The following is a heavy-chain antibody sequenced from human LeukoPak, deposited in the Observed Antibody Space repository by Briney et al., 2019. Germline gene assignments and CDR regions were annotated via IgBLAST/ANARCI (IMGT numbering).Heavy chain of an antibody. Sequence: PGGSLRLSCAASGFTFDDYAMHWVRQAPGKGLEWVSLISWDGGSTYYADSVKGRFTISRDNSKNSLYLQMNSLRGEDTALYYCAKDMGDDYNYFDYWGQGTLVTVSS. CDR2: ISWDGGST. V-gene: IGHV3-43D*03. CDR3: AKDMGDDYNYFDY. CDR1: GFTFDDYA. J-gene: IGHJ4*02. D-gene: IGHD5-24*01.